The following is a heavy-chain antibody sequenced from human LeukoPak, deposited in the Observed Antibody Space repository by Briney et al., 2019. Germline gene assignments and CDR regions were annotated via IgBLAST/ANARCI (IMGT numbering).Heavy chain of an antibody. Sequence: SETLSLTCSVSGGAIISYYWSWIRQPAGKGPEWIGRIYPTGNTDYNPSLKTRVTMSTDLSKKQFSLRLRSVTAADTAVYYCARLKFYASTGYSPGYYMDVWGKGTAVTVSS. V-gene: IGHV4-4*07. CDR3: ARLKFYASTGYSPGYYMDV. CDR2: IYPTGNT. D-gene: IGHD2/OR15-2a*01. J-gene: IGHJ6*03. CDR1: GGAIISYY.